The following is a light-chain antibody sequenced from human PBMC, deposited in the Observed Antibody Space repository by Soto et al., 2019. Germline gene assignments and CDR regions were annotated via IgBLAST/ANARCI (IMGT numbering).Light chain of an antibody. CDR2: DVS. Sequence: QSALTQPASVSGSPGQSITISCTGTSSDVGAYNYVSWYQQHPGKAPKLMIYDVSNRPSGVSNRFSGSKSGNTGSLTISGLQAEDEADYYCSSYASSSTPLDVFGTGTKVTVL. J-gene: IGLJ1*01. CDR1: SSDVGAYNY. CDR3: SSYASSSTPLDV. V-gene: IGLV2-14*01.